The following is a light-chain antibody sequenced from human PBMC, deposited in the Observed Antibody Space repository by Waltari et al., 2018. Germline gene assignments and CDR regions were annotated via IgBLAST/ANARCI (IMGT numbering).Light chain of an antibody. CDR3: QQTVTSTWT. Sequence: EIVLTQSPATLSLSPGERATLSCRASQSVSSYLAWYQQKPGQAPRLLIYDASNRATDIPARFSGSGSGTDFTLTISSLQPEDSAAYYCQQTVTSTWTFGQGTKVEIK. J-gene: IGKJ1*01. CDR2: DAS. CDR1: QSVSSY. V-gene: IGKV3-11*01.